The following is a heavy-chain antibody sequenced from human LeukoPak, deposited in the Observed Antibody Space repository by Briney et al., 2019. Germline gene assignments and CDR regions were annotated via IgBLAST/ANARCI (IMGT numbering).Heavy chain of an antibody. D-gene: IGHD2-2*01. V-gene: IGHV4-34*01. J-gene: IGHJ4*02. CDR2: INNSGST. CDR1: GGSFSCYY. CDR3: ARGQGYCSSTSCYYRSRYFDY. Sequence: SEALSLTYAVYGGSFSCYYWSWRRPRPGKGRGWSGEINNSGSTNYNPSLKSRVTISVDTSKNQFSLKLSSVTAADTAVYYCARGQGYCSSTSCYYRSRYFDYWGQGTLVTVSS.